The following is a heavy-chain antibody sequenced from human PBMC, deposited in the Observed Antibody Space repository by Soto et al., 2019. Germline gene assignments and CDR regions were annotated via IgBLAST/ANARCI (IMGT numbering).Heavy chain of an antibody. J-gene: IGHJ4*02. V-gene: IGHV3-23*01. CDR1: GFTFSNYA. CDR2: ISGSGAST. D-gene: IGHD2-2*01. CDR3: AKEYCASTSCNFDH. Sequence: EVQLLESGGGLVQPGGSLRLSCAASGFTFSNYAMGWVRQAPGKGLEWVSAISGSGASTYYADSVKGRFTISRDNSKNTLYLQMNSLRAEDTAVYYCAKEYCASTSCNFDHWGQGTLVTVSS.